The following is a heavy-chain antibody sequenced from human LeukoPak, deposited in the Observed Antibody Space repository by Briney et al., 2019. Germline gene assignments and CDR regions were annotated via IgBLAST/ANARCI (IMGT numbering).Heavy chain of an antibody. Sequence: GGSLRLSCTASGFTFSSYWMNWVRQAPGKGLEWVANIKHDGSEKYHVDSVKGRFTISRDNAKNSLYLQMNSLRAEDTAVYYCARALDSLYSSGWPSAGYWGQGTLVTVCS. CDR1: GFTFSSYW. D-gene: IGHD6-19*01. CDR2: IKHDGSEK. V-gene: IGHV3-7*01. J-gene: IGHJ4*02. CDR3: ARALDSLYSSGWPSAGY.